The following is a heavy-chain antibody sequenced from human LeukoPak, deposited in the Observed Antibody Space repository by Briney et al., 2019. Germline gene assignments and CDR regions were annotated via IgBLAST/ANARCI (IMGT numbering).Heavy chain of an antibody. D-gene: IGHD6-6*01. CDR2: INPSGGST. V-gene: IGHV1-46*01. CDR1: GYTFTSYY. J-gene: IGHJ6*02. Sequence: GASVKVSCKASGYTFTSYYMHWVRQAPGQGLEWMGIINPSGGSTSYAQKFQGRVTMTTDTSTSTAYMELRSLRSDDTAVYCCARDTSSSPTHYYYYYGMDVWGQGTTVTVSS. CDR3: ARDTSSSPTHYYYYYGMDV.